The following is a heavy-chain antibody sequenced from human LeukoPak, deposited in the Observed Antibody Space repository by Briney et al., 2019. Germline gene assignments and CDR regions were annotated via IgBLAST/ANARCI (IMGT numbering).Heavy chain of an antibody. Sequence: ASVKVSCKASGYTFSGYYMHWVRQAPGQGLEWMGWINPNSGGTNYAQKFQGRVTMTRDTSISTAYVELSRLRSDDTAVYYCARGFLEWLSYSIYFDYWGQGTLVTVSS. CDR3: ARGFLEWLSYSIYFDY. CDR1: GYTFSGYY. V-gene: IGHV1-2*02. CDR2: INPNSGGT. D-gene: IGHD3-3*01. J-gene: IGHJ4*02.